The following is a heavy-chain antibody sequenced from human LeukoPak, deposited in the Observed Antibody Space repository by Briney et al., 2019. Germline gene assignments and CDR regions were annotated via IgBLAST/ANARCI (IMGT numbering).Heavy chain of an antibody. CDR2: TYYRSKWYN. CDR3: ARDSPLTTVTTFPYWYFDL. J-gene: IGHJ2*01. CDR1: GDSVSSNSAA. D-gene: IGHD4-17*01. Sequence: SQTLSLTCAISGDSVSSNSAAWNWIRQSPSRGLEWLGRTYYRSKWYNDYAVSVKSRITINPDTSKNQFSLQLNSVTPEDMAVYYCARDSPLTTVTTFPYWYFDLWGRGTLVTVSS. V-gene: IGHV6-1*01.